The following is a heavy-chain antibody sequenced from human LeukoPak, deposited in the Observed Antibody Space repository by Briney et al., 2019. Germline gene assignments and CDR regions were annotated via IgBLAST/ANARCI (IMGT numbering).Heavy chain of an antibody. J-gene: IGHJ4*02. Sequence: SETLSLTCTVSGVSITTTTYYWGWIRQSPGKGLEWVRSIFYTGSTYYSPSLKSRVTISVDTSKNQASLNLTSVTAADTSIYYCARHVGGGRWYFDNWGQGTLVTVSS. CDR1: GVSITTTTYY. CDR2: IFYTGST. D-gene: IGHD2-15*01. V-gene: IGHV4-39*01. CDR3: ARHVGGGRWYFDN.